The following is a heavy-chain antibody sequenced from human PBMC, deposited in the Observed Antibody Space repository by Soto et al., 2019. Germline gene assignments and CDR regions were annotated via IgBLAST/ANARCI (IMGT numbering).Heavy chain of an antibody. D-gene: IGHD2-21*01. J-gene: IGHJ4*02. V-gene: IGHV4-34*01. Sequence: PSETLSLTCAVYGGSFSGYYWSWIRQPPGKGLEWIGEINHSGSTNYNPSLKSRVTISVDTSKNQFSLKLSSVTAADTAVYYCARRRRWLLGTIDYWGQGTLVTVSS. CDR3: ARRRRWLLGTIDY. CDR1: GGSFSGYY. CDR2: INHSGST.